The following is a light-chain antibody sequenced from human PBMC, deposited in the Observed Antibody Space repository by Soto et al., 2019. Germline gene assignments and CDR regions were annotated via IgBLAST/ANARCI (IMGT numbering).Light chain of an antibody. Sequence: EIVLTQSPATLSLSPGEGATLSCRASQSVSTYLAWYQQKPGQAPRLLIYDASNRATGIPARFSGSGSGTDFALTISSLEPEDFAVYYCQQRSNWPSYTFDQGTKLDI. J-gene: IGKJ2*01. CDR2: DAS. CDR3: QQRSNWPSYT. CDR1: QSVSTY. V-gene: IGKV3-11*01.